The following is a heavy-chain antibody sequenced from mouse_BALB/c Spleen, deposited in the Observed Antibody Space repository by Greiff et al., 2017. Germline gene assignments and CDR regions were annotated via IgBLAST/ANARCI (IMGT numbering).Heavy chain of an antibody. CDR1: GFTFSSYA. V-gene: IGHV5-6-5*01. D-gene: IGHD4-1*01. J-gene: IGHJ3*01. Sequence: EVQLVESGGGLVKPGGSLKLSCAASGFTFSSYAMSWVRQTPEKRLEWVASISSGGSTYYPDSVKGRFTISRDNARNILYLQMSSLRSEDTAMYFCARWEAWFAYWGQGTLVTVSA. CDR3: ARWEAWFAY. CDR2: ISSGGST.